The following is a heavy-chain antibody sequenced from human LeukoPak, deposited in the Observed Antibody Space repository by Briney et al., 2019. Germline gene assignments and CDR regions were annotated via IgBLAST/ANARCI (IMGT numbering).Heavy chain of an antibody. Sequence: PGGSLRLSCVGAGFPFSDFHMSWIRQAPGNGLEWVSYITSGGGFKYYADSVKGRFSISRDDSKNSVFLQMNSLRVEDTAVYYCARVRPGSSGSYYRTSWGQGTLVTVS. CDR2: ITSGGGFK. CDR1: GFPFSDFH. D-gene: IGHD3-22*01. CDR3: ARVRPGSSGSYYRTS. J-gene: IGHJ4*02. V-gene: IGHV3-11*04.